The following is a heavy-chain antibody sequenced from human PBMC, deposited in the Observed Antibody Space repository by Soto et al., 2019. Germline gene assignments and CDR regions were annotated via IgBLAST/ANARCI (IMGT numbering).Heavy chain of an antibody. D-gene: IGHD2-15*01. CDR1: GFTFSSYA. V-gene: IGHV3-23*01. Sequence: PGGSLRLSCAASGFTFSSYAMSWVRQAPGKGLEWVSAISGSGGSTYYADSVKGRFTISRDNSKNTLYLQMNSLRAEDTAVYYCAKTSAKYCSGGSCYLSYYFDYWGQGTLVTVSS. J-gene: IGHJ4*02. CDR2: ISGSGGST. CDR3: AKTSAKYCSGGSCYLSYYFDY.